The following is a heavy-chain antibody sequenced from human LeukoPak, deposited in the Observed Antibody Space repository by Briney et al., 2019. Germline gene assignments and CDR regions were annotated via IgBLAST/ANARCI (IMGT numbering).Heavy chain of an antibody. CDR3: ARARLYFWFDY. J-gene: IGHJ4*02. CDR2: IYSGGST. Sequence: GGSLRLSCAASGFTVSSNYMSWVRQAPGKGLEWVSVIYSGGSTYYADSVKGRFTISRDNSKNTLYLQMNSLSAEDTAVYYCARARLYFWFDYWGQGTLVTVSS. V-gene: IGHV3-53*01. D-gene: IGHD3-16*01. CDR1: GFTVSSNY.